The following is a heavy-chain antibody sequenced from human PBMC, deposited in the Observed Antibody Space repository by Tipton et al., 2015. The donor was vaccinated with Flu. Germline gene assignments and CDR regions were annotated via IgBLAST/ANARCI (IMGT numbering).Heavy chain of an antibody. CDR1: GGSISSYY. Sequence: TLSLTCTVSGGSISSYYWSWIRQPPGKGLEWIGYIYYSGSTNYNPSLKSRVTISVDTSKNQFSLKLSSVTAADTAVYYCARVRNTIFGVVRYFDYWGQGTLVTVSS. D-gene: IGHD3-3*01. J-gene: IGHJ4*02. V-gene: IGHV4-59*12. CDR3: ARVRNTIFGVVRYFDY. CDR2: IYYSGST.